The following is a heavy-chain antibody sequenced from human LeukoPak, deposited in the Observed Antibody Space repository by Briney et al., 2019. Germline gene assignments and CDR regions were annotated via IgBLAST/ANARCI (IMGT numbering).Heavy chain of an antibody. Sequence: KPSETLSLTCTVSGGSFTTYYWSWIRQPPGKGLEWIGRIYTSGSTNYNPSLKSRVTMSVDTSKNQFSLKLSSVTAADTAVYYCASDMKAASDAFDIWGQGTMVTVSS. D-gene: IGHD2-15*01. CDR2: IYTSGST. V-gene: IGHV4-4*07. J-gene: IGHJ3*02. CDR3: ASDMKAASDAFDI. CDR1: GGSFTTYY.